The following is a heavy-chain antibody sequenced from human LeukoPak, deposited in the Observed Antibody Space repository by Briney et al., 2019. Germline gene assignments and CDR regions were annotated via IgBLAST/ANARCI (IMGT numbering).Heavy chain of an antibody. J-gene: IGHJ6*02. CDR3: ARADPNYGDPAPYYYYGMDV. CDR1: GGSVSSGGYY. V-gene: IGHV4-31*03. Sequence: PSQTLSLTCTVSGGSVSSGGYYWSWIRQHPGKGLEWIGYIHYSGSTYYNPSLKSRVTISVDTSKNQFSLKLSSVTAADTAVYYCARADPNYGDPAPYYYYGMDVWGQGTTVTVSS. D-gene: IGHD4-17*01. CDR2: IHYSGST.